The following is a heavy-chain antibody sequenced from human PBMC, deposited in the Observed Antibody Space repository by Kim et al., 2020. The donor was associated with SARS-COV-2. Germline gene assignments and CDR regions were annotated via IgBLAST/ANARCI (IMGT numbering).Heavy chain of an antibody. J-gene: IGHJ4*02. Sequence: YADSVKGRFTISRDNSKNTLYLQMNSLRDEDTAVYYCARGKRYDSSGYHYWGQGTLVTVSS. D-gene: IGHD3-22*01. V-gene: IGHV3-33*01. CDR3: ARGKRYDSSGYHY.